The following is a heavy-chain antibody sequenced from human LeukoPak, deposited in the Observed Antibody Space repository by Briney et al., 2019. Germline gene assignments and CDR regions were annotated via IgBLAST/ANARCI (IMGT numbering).Heavy chain of an antibody. D-gene: IGHD4-11*01. Sequence: GGSLRLSCAVSGFTFSSYWMHWVRQAPGKGLVWVSRINSDGSSTNYADSVKGRFTISRDNAKNSLYLQMNSLRAEDTAVYYCARDLTTVSPFDYWGQGTLVTVSS. J-gene: IGHJ4*02. V-gene: IGHV3-74*01. CDR3: ARDLTTVSPFDY. CDR2: INSDGSST. CDR1: GFTFSSYW.